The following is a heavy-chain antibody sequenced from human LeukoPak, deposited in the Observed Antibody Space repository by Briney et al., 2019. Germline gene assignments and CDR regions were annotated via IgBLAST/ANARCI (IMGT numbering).Heavy chain of an antibody. D-gene: IGHD2-15*01. CDR1: GFTFSSYA. V-gene: IGHV3-30*18. Sequence: GGSLRLSCAASGFTFSSYAMHWVRQAPGKGLEWVAVISYDGSNKYYADSVKGRFTISRDNSKNTLYLQMNSLRAEDTAVYYCAKKESRGYCSGGSCLPRYWGQGTLVTVSS. CDR2: ISYDGSNK. J-gene: IGHJ4*02. CDR3: AKKESRGYCSGGSCLPRY.